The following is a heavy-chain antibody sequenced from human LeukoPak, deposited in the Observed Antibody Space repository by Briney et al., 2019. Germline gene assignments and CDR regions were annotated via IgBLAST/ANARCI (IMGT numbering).Heavy chain of an antibody. D-gene: IGHD3-9*01. CDR2: IIPIFGTA. J-gene: IGHJ6*04. Sequence: SVKVSCKASGGTFSSYAISWVRQAPGQGLEWMGGIIPIFGTANYAQKFQGRVTITADKSTSTAYMELSSLRSEDTAVYYCAREQILTGYYSYYGMDVWGKGTTVTVSS. CDR1: GGTFSSYA. CDR3: AREQILTGYYSYYGMDV. V-gene: IGHV1-69*06.